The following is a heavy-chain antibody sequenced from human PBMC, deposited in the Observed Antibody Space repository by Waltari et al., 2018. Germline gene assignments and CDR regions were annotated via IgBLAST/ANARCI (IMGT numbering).Heavy chain of an antibody. V-gene: IGHV4-4*07. Sequence: QVQLQESGPRLVEPWETLSLTCRISGVSISDYYWSWIRQPAGKGLEFIGRVYTTGTTDYTPSLRSRATVSVDKSKNHFSLSLTSVTAADTAIYYCARGYSDDGGEYFQHLGQGTLVSVSS. CDR2: VYTTGTT. CDR1: GVSISDYY. J-gene: IGHJ1*01. D-gene: IGHD3-16*01. CDR3: ARGYSDDGGEYFQH.